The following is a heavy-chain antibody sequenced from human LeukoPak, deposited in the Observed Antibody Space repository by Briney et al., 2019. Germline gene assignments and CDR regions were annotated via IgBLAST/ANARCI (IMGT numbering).Heavy chain of an antibody. D-gene: IGHD3-10*01. V-gene: IGHV1-18*04. CDR1: GYTFTGYY. CDR2: ISAYNGNT. J-gene: IGHJ1*01. Sequence: ASVKVSCKASGYTFTGYYMHWVRQAPGQGLEWMGWISAYNGNTNYAQKLQGRVTMTTDTSTSTAYMELRSLRSDDTAVYYCARDPNYYGSGSSPEYFQHWGQGTLVTVSS. CDR3: ARDPNYYGSGSSPEYFQH.